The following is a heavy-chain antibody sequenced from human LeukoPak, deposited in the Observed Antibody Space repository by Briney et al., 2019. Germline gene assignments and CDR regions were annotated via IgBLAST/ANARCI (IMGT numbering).Heavy chain of an antibody. V-gene: IGHV3-23*01. CDR3: ASDFWSGYYTPMGVNY. D-gene: IGHD3-3*01. Sequence: GGSLRLSCAASGFTFTYYGMTWVRQAPGKGLEWVSSISAGGGATYYADSVKGRFTISRDNSKNTLYLQMNSLRAEDTAVYYCASDFWSGYYTPMGVNYWGQGTLVTVSS. CDR2: ISAGGGAT. CDR1: GFTFTYYG. J-gene: IGHJ4*02.